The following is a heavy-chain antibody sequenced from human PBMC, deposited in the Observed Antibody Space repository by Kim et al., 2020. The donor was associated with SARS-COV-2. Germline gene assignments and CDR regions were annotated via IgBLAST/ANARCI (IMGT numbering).Heavy chain of an antibody. V-gene: IGHV4-59*08. J-gene: IGHJ4*02. CDR3: ARHSPGRGSYYGY. D-gene: IGHD1-26*01. Sequence: YNPPRKRRVTISVDPYKNQFSLRLSSVTAADAAVYYCARHSPGRGSYYGYWGQGTLVTVSS.